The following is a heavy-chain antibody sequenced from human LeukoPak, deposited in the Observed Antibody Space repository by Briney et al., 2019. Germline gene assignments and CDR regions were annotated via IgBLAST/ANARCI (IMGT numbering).Heavy chain of an antibody. CDR2: ISSSSSYI. Sequence: GGSLRLSRAASGFTFSSYSMNWVRQAPGKGLEWVSSISSSSSYIYYADSVKGRFTISRDNAKNSLYLQMNSLRAEDTAVYYCARDCSSTSCSLDYWGQGTLVTVSS. V-gene: IGHV3-21*01. CDR3: ARDCSSTSCSLDY. D-gene: IGHD2-2*01. CDR1: GFTFSSYS. J-gene: IGHJ4*02.